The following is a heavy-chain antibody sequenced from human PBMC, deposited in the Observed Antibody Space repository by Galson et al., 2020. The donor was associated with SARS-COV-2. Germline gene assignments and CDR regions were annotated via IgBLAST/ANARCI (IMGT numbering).Heavy chain of an antibody. J-gene: IGHJ6*03. Sequence: NHSGSTNYNPSLKSRVTISVDTSKNQFSLKLSSVTAADTAVYYCARGGDEYDFWSGSYRYYYMDGWGKGTTVTVSS. D-gene: IGHD3-3*01. CDR2: NHSGST. V-gene: IGHV4-34*01. CDR3: ARGGDEYDFWSGSYRYYYMDG.